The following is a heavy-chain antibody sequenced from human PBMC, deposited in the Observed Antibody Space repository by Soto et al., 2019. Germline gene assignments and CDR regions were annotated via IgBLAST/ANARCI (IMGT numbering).Heavy chain of an antibody. D-gene: IGHD1-26*01. Sequence: QVQLVQSGAEVKKPGSSVKVSCKASGGTFSSYAISWVRQAPGQGLEWMGGIIPIFGTANYAQKFQGRVTITADESTSTAYTELSSLRSEDTAVYYCARQRYSGSYDYYYYGMDVWGQGTTVTVSS. CDR1: GGTFSSYA. CDR3: ARQRYSGSYDYYYYGMDV. CDR2: IIPIFGTA. V-gene: IGHV1-69*01. J-gene: IGHJ6*02.